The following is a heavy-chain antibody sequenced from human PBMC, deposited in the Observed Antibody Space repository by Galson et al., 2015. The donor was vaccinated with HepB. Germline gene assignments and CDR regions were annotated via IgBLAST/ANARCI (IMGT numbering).Heavy chain of an antibody. D-gene: IGHD4-17*01. V-gene: IGHV3-30*04. J-gene: IGHJ4*02. CDR1: GFTFKYYT. Sequence: SLRLSCAASGFTFKYYTLHWVRQAPGKGLEWVAGISSDGQNESFADSVKGRFTISRDTSRNTISLEMKSLRPEDTALYFCASARDYGEAFGCWGQGTLVTVSS. CDR3: ASARDYGEAFGC. CDR2: ISSDGQNE.